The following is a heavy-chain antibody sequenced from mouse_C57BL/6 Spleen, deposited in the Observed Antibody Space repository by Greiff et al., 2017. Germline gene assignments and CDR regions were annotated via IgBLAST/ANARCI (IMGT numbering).Heavy chain of an antibody. J-gene: IGHJ4*01. D-gene: IGHD1-1*01. CDR3: AREGYYGSSLYAMDY. CDR2: INPGSGGT. CDR1: GYAFTNYL. V-gene: IGHV1-54*01. Sequence: QVQLQQSGAELVRPGTSVKVSCKASGYAFTNYLIEWVKQRPGQGLEWNGVINPGSGGTNYNEKFKGKATLTADKSSSTAYMQLSSLTSEDSAVYFCAREGYYGSSLYAMDYWGQGTSVTVSS.